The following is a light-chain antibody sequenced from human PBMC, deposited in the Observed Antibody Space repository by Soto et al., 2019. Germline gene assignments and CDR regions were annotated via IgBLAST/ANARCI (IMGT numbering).Light chain of an antibody. CDR1: QGISTY. CDR2: TAS. J-gene: IGKJ5*01. Sequence: DIHLTPSPSFLSASVVDRVTITCRASQGISTYLAWYQQKPGKAPNLLIYTASTLQTGVPSRFSGSAFGTEFTLTISSLQPEDFATYYCQQLAGFPINCGQGARRAIK. V-gene: IGKV1-9*01. CDR3: QQLAGFPIN.